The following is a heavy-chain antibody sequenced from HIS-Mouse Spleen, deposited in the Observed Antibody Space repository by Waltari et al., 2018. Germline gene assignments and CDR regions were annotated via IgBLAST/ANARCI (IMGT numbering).Heavy chain of an antibody. CDR1: GASISSYY. J-gene: IGHJ2*01. CDR2: YYSGST. Sequence: QVQLQESGPGLVKPSATMSLTGPVSGASISSYYWSWIRQPPGKGLEWIGYYSGSTNYNPSLKSRVTISVDTSKNQFSLKLSSVTAADTAVYYCARASRDLLLPRYFDLWGRGTLVTVSS. CDR3: ARASRDLLLPRYFDL. V-gene: IGHV4-59*01.